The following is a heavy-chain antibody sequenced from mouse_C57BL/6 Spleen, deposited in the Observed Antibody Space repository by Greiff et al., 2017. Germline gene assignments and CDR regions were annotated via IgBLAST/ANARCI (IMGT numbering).Heavy chain of an antibody. CDR3: ARDYGSSYVRYFDV. V-gene: IGHV1-82*01. CDR2: IYPGDGDT. D-gene: IGHD1-1*01. Sequence: VQLVESGPELVKPGASVKISCKASGYAFSSSWMNWVKQRPGKGLEWIGRIYPGDGDTNYNGKFKGKATLTADKSSSTAYMQLSSLTSEDSAVYFCARDYGSSYVRYFDVWGTGTTVTVSS. J-gene: IGHJ1*03. CDR1: GYAFSSSW.